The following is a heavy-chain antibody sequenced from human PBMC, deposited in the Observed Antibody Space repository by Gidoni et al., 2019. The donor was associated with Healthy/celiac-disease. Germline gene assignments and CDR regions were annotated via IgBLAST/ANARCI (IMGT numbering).Heavy chain of an antibody. CDR2: ISSSSSTI. V-gene: IGHV3-48*01. CDR3: AREGIAVAGTYNWFDP. J-gene: IGHJ5*02. Sequence: EVQLVASGGGLVQPGGSLRLSCTASGFTFSSYSMNWVRQAPGKGLEWVSYISSSSSTIYYADSVKGRFTISRDNAKNSLYLQMNSLRAEDTAVYYCAREGIAVAGTYNWFDPWGQGTLVTVSS. CDR1: GFTFSSYS. D-gene: IGHD6-19*01.